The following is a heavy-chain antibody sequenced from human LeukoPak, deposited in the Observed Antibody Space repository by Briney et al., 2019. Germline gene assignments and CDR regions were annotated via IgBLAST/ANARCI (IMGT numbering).Heavy chain of an antibody. D-gene: IGHD4-17*01. Sequence: GGSLGLSCAASGFSVSSNYMSWVRQAPGKGLEWVSVIYSGGSTYYADSVKGRFTISRDNSENTLYLQMNSLRAEDTAVYYCARDVGDYGFNYWGQGTLVTVSS. V-gene: IGHV3-53*01. CDR3: ARDVGDYGFNY. CDR1: GFSVSSNY. J-gene: IGHJ4*02. CDR2: IYSGGST.